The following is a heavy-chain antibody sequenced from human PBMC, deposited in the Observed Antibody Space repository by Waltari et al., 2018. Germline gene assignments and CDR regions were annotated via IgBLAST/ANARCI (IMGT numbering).Heavy chain of an antibody. Sequence: QVQLQESGPGLVKPSETLSLTCTVSGGSISSYYWSWIRQPPGKGLEWIGYIYYSGSTNYNPSRKSRVSISVDTSKNQFSLKLSSVTAADTAVYYCARRYSYGPMDVWGKGTTVTVSS. V-gene: IGHV4-59*01. J-gene: IGHJ6*04. CDR2: IYYSGST. CDR1: GGSISSYY. CDR3: ARRYSYGPMDV. D-gene: IGHD5-18*01.